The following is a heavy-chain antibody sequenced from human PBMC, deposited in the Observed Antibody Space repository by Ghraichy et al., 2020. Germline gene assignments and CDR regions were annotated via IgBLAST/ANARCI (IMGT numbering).Heavy chain of an antibody. D-gene: IGHD4-17*01. CDR2: TNDDAKEK. CDR3: VKDPSHGAIDN. Sequence: GGSLRLSCEASGFIFHKTWMGWVRQAPGKGPEWVAITNDDAKEKYFADAVKGRFTISRDNPRKTLYLQMYGLRLEDTAVYYCVKDPSHGAIDNLGQGTLVTVSS. V-gene: IGHV3-7*03. CDR1: GFIFHKTW. J-gene: IGHJ4*02.